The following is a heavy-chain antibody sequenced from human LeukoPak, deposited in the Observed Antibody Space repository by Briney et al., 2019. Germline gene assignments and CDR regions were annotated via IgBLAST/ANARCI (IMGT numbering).Heavy chain of an antibody. D-gene: IGHD6-19*01. CDR1: GYTFTTYD. CDR3: ARVAVSIDY. Sequence: ASVKVSCKASGYTFTTYDINWVRQAPGQGVEWMGWMNPNSGYTGYAQKFQGRVTITRDTSISTAYMELSSLRSEDTAVYYCARVAVSIDYWGQGTLVTVSS. CDR2: MNPNSGYT. V-gene: IGHV1-8*03. J-gene: IGHJ4*02.